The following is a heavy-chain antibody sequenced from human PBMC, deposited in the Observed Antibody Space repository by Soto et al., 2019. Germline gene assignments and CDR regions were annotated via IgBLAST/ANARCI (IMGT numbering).Heavy chain of an antibody. CDR3: ARVGIVGATYNWFDP. CDR2: ISYDGINK. V-gene: IGHV3-30-3*01. Sequence: QVQLVESGGGVVQPGRSLRLSCAASGFSFSSYAMHWVRQAPGKGLEGVAVISYDGINKYYADSGKGRFTISRDNSKNTLYLQMNSLRAEDTAVYYCARVGIVGATYNWFDPWGQGTLVTVSS. J-gene: IGHJ5*02. D-gene: IGHD1-26*01. CDR1: GFSFSSYA.